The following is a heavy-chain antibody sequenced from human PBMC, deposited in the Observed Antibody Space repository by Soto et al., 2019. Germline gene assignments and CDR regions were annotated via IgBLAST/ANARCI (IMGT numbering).Heavy chain of an antibody. CDR3: TRDLNHDCGP. CDR1: GFTFSDYW. D-gene: IGHD2-21*01. J-gene: IGHJ5*02. Sequence: EVHLLESGGDLVQPGGSLRLSCVASGFTFSDYWMTWVRQTPGKGLEGVANMNPDGSEQYYLDSVKGRFTISRDNAKNSLYLQMNSLRGEDTAVYYCTRDLNHDCGPWGQGTQVIVSS. CDR2: MNPDGSEQ. V-gene: IGHV3-7*04.